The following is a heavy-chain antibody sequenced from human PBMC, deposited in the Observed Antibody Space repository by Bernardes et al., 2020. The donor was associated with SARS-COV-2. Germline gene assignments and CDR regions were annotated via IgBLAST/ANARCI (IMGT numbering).Heavy chain of an antibody. Sequence: ASVKVSCKASGYTFTGYYMHWVRQAPGQGLEWMGWINPNSGGTNYAQKFQGRVTMTRDTSISTAYMELSRLRSDDTAVYYCARDFGGSFWSAYQTFDAFDIWGQGTMVTVSS. CDR2: INPNSGGT. CDR1: GYTFTGYY. D-gene: IGHD1-26*01. V-gene: IGHV1-2*02. J-gene: IGHJ3*02. CDR3: ARDFGGSFWSAYQTFDAFDI.